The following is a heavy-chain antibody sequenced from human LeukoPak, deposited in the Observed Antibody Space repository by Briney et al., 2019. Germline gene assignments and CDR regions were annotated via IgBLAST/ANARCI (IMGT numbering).Heavy chain of an antibody. J-gene: IGHJ3*02. CDR3: ARQREDCSSTSCYDAFDI. D-gene: IGHD2-2*01. Sequence: ASVKVSCKASGYTFTGYYMHWVRQAPGQGLEWMGWINPNSGGTNYAQKFQGRVTMTRDTSISTAYMELRRLRSDDTAVYYCARQREDCSSTSCYDAFDIWGQGTMVTVSS. CDR2: INPNSGGT. V-gene: IGHV1-2*02. CDR1: GYTFTGYY.